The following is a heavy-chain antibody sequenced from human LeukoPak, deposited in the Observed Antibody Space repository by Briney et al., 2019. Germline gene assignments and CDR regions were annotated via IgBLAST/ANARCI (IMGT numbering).Heavy chain of an antibody. Sequence: GGSLRLSCAASGFTFSSYAMHWVRQAPGKGLEWVALISYDGSNKYFADSVKGRFTISRDNSKNTLYLQLNSLRPEETAVYYCAREIRITMVRGVLGAFDIWGQGTMVTVSS. CDR1: GFTFSSYA. J-gene: IGHJ3*02. CDR3: AREIRITMVRGVLGAFDI. D-gene: IGHD3-10*01. V-gene: IGHV3-30-3*01. CDR2: ISYDGSNK.